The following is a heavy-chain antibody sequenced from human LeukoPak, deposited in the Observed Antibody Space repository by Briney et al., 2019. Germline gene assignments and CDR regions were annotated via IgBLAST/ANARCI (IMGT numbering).Heavy chain of an antibody. J-gene: IGHJ4*02. V-gene: IGHV3-53*01. CDR2: IYSGGST. CDR3: ARAPGSSWPPSLDY. CDR1: GFTVSSNY. D-gene: IGHD6-13*01. Sequence: GGSLRLSCAASGFTVSSNYMSWVRQAPGKGLECVSVIYSGGSTYYADSVKGRFTISRDNSKNTLYLQMNSLRAEDTAVYYCARAPGSSWPPSLDYWGQGTLVTVSS.